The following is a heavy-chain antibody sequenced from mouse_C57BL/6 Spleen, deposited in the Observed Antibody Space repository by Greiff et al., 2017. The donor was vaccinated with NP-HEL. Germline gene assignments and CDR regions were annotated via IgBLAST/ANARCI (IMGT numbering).Heavy chain of an antibody. J-gene: IGHJ1*03. CDR2: INPGSGGT. CDR3: TRRSLNWYCDV. Sequence: QVQLKESGAELVRPGTSLKVSCKASGYAFTNYLIEWVKQRPGQGLVWIGVINPGSGGTNYNEKFKGKATLTADKSSSTAYMQLSSLTSEDSAVYFCTRRSLNWYCDVWGTGTTVTVSS. CDR1: GYAFTNYL. V-gene: IGHV1-54*01.